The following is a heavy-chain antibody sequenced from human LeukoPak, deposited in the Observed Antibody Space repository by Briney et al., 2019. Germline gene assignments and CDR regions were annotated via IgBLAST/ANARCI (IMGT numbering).Heavy chain of an antibody. CDR3: ARHPYSSGPCW. CDR1: GDSISSRSYY. V-gene: IGHV4-39*01. CDR2: VYYSGTT. D-gene: IGHD6-19*01. Sequence: PSETLSLTCTVSGDSISSRSYYWGWIRQPPGKGLEWIGIVYYSGTTYYDPSLKSRVTMSVETSKNQFSLNLSSVTAADTAVYYCARHPYSSGPCWWGQGTLVTVSS. J-gene: IGHJ4*02.